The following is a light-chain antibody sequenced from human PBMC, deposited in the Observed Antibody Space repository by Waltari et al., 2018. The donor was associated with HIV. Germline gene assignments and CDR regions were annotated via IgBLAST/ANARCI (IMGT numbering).Light chain of an antibody. CDR3: SPYTSNSTLLV. CDR1: SSDGGGYNY. CDR2: EVS. V-gene: IGLV2-14*01. Sequence: QAALTQPISTHGYPGQSIPSYCPRTSSDGGGYNYASWYPQHQGKAPKRVTNEVSNRPAGVSHCFAGSKSSNTSALSISALLAADEAAYYCSPYTSNSTLLVFGGGTKLTVL. J-gene: IGLJ2*01.